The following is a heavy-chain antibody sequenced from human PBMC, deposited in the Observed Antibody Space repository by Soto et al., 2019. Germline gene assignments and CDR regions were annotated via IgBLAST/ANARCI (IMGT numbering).Heavy chain of an antibody. V-gene: IGHV4-59*08. CDR2: IYYSGST. Sequence: SETLSLTCTVSGGSISSYYWSWIRQPPGKGLEWIGYIYYSGSTNYNPSLKSRVTISVDTSKNQFSLKLRSVTAADTAVYYCARLSEENLDYWGQGTLVTVSS. CDR3: ARLSEENLDY. J-gene: IGHJ4*02. CDR1: GGSISSYY.